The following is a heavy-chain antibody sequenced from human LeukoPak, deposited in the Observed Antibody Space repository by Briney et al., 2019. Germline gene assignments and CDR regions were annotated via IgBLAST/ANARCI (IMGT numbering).Heavy chain of an antibody. J-gene: IGHJ4*02. CDR2: IIPILGIA. CDR3: ARDLGYYDSEWD. D-gene: IGHD3-22*01. CDR1: GGTFSSYA. Sequence: ASVKVSCKASGGTFSSYAISWVRQAPGQGLEWMGRIIPILGIANYAQKFQGRVTITADKSTSTAYMELSSLRSEDTAVYYCARDLGYYDSEWDWGQGTLVTVSS. V-gene: IGHV1-69*04.